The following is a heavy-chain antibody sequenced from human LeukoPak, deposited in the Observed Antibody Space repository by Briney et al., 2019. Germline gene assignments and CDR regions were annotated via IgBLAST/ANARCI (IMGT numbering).Heavy chain of an antibody. Sequence: GGSLRLPCEASGFAFRLFAMSWLRQPPGKGLEGVSTINANSGTRSYAASVRGRFTLSRDNSKNTLYLQMNSLRAEDTAVYYCAKDGGYYGSGSYGNWGQGTLVTVSS. CDR1: GFAFRLFA. V-gene: IGHV3-23*01. D-gene: IGHD3-10*01. CDR2: INANSGTR. CDR3: AKDGGYYGSGSYGN. J-gene: IGHJ4*02.